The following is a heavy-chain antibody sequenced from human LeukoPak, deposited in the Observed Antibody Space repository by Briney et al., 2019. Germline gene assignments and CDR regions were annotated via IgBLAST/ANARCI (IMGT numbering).Heavy chain of an antibody. CDR2: INHSGSA. J-gene: IGHJ6*03. CDR1: GGSFSGYY. CDR3: ARRRRWDYYYYYMDV. V-gene: IGHV4-34*01. Sequence: SETLSLTCAVYGGSFSGYYWGWIRQPPGKGLEWIGEINHSGSANYNPSLKSRVTISVDTSKNQFSLKLSSVTAADTAVYYCARRRRWDYYYYYMDVWGKGTTVTVSS. D-gene: IGHD6-13*01.